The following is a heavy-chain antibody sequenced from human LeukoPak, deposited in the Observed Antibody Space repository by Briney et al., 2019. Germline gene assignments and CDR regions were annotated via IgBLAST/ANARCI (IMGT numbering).Heavy chain of an antibody. Sequence: GGSLRLSCAASGFTFSSYEMNWVRQAPGTGLEWVSYISSSGSTIYYADSVKGRFTISRDNAKNSLYLQMNSLRAEDTAVYYCARESFTMVRGVIITDYYYYMDVWGKGTTVTISS. J-gene: IGHJ6*03. CDR1: GFTFSSYE. V-gene: IGHV3-48*03. CDR2: ISSSGSTI. CDR3: ARESFTMVRGVIITDYYYYMDV. D-gene: IGHD3-10*01.